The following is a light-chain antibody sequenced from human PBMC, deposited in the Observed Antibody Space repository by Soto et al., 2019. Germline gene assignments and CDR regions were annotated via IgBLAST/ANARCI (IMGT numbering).Light chain of an antibody. Sequence: IVFTQSPGTLSLSPGERATLSCRASQSVISTYLAWYQQKPGQAPSLLIYGASSRATGIPDRFSGSGPGTDFTLTIGGLEPEDFAVYYCQQCGISPWTFGQGTKVYIK. CDR1: QSVISTY. CDR3: QQCGISPWT. J-gene: IGKJ1*01. V-gene: IGKV3-20*01. CDR2: GAS.